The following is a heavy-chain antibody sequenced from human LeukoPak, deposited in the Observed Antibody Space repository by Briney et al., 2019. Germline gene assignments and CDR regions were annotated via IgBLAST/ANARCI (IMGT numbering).Heavy chain of an antibody. CDR2: ISSSSSYI. CDR3: ARVPLSYDILTGYYTPLEYYYYGMDV. CDR1: GFTFSSYS. V-gene: IGHV3-21*01. Sequence: GGSLRLSCAASGFTFSSYSMNWVRQAPGKGLEWVASISSSSSYIYYADSVKGRFTISRDNAKNSLYLQMNSLRAEDTAVYYCARVPLSYDILTGYYTPLEYYYYGMDVWGQGTTVTVSS. J-gene: IGHJ6*02. D-gene: IGHD3-9*01.